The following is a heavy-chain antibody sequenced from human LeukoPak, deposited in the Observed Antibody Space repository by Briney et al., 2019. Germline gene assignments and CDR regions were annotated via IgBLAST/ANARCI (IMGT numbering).Heavy chain of an antibody. Sequence: PGGSLRLSCAASGFTFSSYSMNWVRQAPGKGLEWVSSISSSSSYIYYADSVKGRFTISRDNAKNSLYMQMNSLRAEDTAVYYCARGFRNSGSPLDVWGQGTMVTVSS. CDR2: ISSSSSYI. D-gene: IGHD1-26*01. CDR1: GFTFSSYS. J-gene: IGHJ3*01. V-gene: IGHV3-21*01. CDR3: ARGFRNSGSPLDV.